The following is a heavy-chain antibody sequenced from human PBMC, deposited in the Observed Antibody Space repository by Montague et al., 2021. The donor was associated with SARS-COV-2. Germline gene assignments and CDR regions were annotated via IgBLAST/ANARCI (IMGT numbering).Heavy chain of an antibody. Sequence: SETLSLTCAVYTEAFNGYYWTWIRQPPGKGLEWIGEVSHPGSAKYNPSLKSRVTISVDTYRKQVSLRLTSVTVADTATYYCARGVYNRVIFVVSPRYYFDYWGQGSMVAVSA. CDR3: ARGVYNRVIFVVSPRYYFDY. CDR2: VSHPGSA. J-gene: IGHJ4*02. CDR1: TEAFNGYY. V-gene: IGHV4-34*01. D-gene: IGHD3-9*01.